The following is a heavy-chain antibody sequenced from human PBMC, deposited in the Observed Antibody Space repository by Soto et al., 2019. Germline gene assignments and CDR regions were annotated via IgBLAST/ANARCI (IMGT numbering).Heavy chain of an antibody. CDR3: GRGVTFSAVNN. V-gene: IGHV3-13*04. CDR2: IGAAADT. CDR1: GFTFSSYD. Sequence: PGGSLRLSCAASGFTFSSYDMHWVRQATGKGLEWVAAIGAAADTYYPDSVRGRFTISRENAKNSLYLQMNSLRAEDAAVYYCGRGVTFSAVNNWGQGVPVTVSS. J-gene: IGHJ4*02. D-gene: IGHD2-21*02.